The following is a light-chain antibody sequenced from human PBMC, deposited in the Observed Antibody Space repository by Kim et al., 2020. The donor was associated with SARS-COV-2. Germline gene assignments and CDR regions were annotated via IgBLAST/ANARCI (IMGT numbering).Light chain of an antibody. V-gene: IGKV3-11*01. CDR3: QHRSNWPLT. Sequence: LSPGERATLSCRSSQSVSSYLAWYQQKPGQAPRLLIYDASNRATGIPARFSGSGSGTDFTLTISSLEPEDFAVYYCQHRSNWPLTFGGGTKVDIK. CDR1: QSVSSY. J-gene: IGKJ4*01. CDR2: DAS.